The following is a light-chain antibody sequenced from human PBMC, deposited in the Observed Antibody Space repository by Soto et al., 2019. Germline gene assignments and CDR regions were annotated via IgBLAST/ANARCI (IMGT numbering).Light chain of an antibody. Sequence: QTVVTQSSSASASLGSSVKLTCTLSSGHRSYIIAWHQQQPEKAPRFLMRVEGSGNYIKGSGVPDRFSGSSSGADRYLTISNLQSEDEADYYCETWDSNTWVFGGGTQLTVL. CDR3: ETWDSNTWV. CDR1: SGHRSYI. CDR2: VEGSGNY. J-gene: IGLJ3*02. V-gene: IGLV4-60*03.